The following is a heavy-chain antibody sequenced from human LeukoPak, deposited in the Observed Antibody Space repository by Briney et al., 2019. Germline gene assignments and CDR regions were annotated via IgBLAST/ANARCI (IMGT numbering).Heavy chain of an antibody. CDR2: IIPILGIA. CDR1: GGTFSSYA. CDR3: ARDLGDGDYSLYYFDY. D-gene: IGHD4-17*01. Sequence: ASVKVSCTASGGTFSSYAISWVRQAPGQGLEWMGRIIPILGIANYAQKFQGRVTITADKSTSTAYMELSSLRSEDTAVYYCARDLGDGDYSLYYFDYWGQGTLVTVSS. J-gene: IGHJ4*02. V-gene: IGHV1-69*04.